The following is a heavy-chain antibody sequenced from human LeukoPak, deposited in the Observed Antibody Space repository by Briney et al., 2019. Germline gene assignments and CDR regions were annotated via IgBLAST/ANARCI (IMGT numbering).Heavy chain of an antibody. CDR3: AKFYYGDRKNADY. D-gene: IGHD4-17*01. CDR2: ISGSGGST. V-gene: IGHV3-23*01. CDR1: GFTFSSYA. Sequence: GGSRRLSCAASGFTFSSYAMSWVRQAPGKGLEWVSAISGSGGSTYYADSVKGRFTISRDNSKNTLYLQMNSLRAEDTAVYYCAKFYYGDRKNADYWGQGTLVTVSS. J-gene: IGHJ4*02.